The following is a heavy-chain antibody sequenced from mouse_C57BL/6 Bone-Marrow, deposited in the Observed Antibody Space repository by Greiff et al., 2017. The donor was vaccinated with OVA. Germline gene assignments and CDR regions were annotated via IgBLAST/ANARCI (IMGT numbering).Heavy chain of an antibody. D-gene: IGHD1-1*01. CDR1: GYAFTNYL. J-gene: IGHJ1*03. V-gene: IGHV1-54*01. Sequence: QVQLKQSGAELVRPGTSVKVSCKASGYAFTNYLIEWVKQRPGQGLEWIGVINPGSGGTNYNEKFKGKATLTADKSSSTAYMQLSSLTSEDSAVYFCARSTITTVVRYFDVWGTGTTVTVSS. CDR2: INPGSGGT. CDR3: ARSTITTVVRYFDV.